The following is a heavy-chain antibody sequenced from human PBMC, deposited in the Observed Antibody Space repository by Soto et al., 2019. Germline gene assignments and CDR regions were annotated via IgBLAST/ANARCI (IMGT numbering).Heavy chain of an antibody. CDR3: AHSQWELPDFDY. CDR2: IYWYDDK. Sequence: QITLKESGPTLVKPTQTLTLTCTFSGFSLSTSGVGVGWIRRPPGKALEWLALIYWYDDKRYSPSLKSRLTITKDTSKNQVVLTMTNIDPVDTATYYCAHSQWELPDFDYWGQGTLVTVSS. J-gene: IGHJ4*02. D-gene: IGHD1-26*01. CDR1: GFSLSTSGVG. V-gene: IGHV2-5*01.